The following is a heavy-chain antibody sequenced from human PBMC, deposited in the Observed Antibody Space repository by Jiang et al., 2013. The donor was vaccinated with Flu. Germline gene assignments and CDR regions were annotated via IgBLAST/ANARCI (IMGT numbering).Heavy chain of an antibody. J-gene: IGHJ4*02. CDR3: ARRENCGPGCYYDF. D-gene: IGHD2-21*01. V-gene: IGHV5-51*01. Sequence: VQLVESGAEVKKTGESLKISCKGSGYTFSNYWIAWVRQKPGKGLEWMGLVYPGDSDTRYSPSFQGQVTFSADKSISTASLHWSSLKASDSAIYYCARRENCGPGCYYDFWGQGTLVTVSS. CDR2: VYPGDSDT. CDR1: GYTFSNYW.